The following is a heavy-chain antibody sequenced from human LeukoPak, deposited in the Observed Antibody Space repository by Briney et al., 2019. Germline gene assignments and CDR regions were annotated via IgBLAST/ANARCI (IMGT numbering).Heavy chain of an antibody. CDR3: ARDRDDSVYDFWSGHYKYYYYMDV. J-gene: IGHJ6*03. CDR2: ISAYNGNT. D-gene: IGHD3-3*01. Sequence: VASVKVSCKASGYTFTSYGINWVRQAPGQGLKWMGWISAYNGNTNYAEKLQGRVSMTTDTSTSTAYMELRSLRSDDTAVYYCARDRDDSVYDFWSGHYKYYYYMDVWGKGTTVTVTS. V-gene: IGHV1-18*01. CDR1: GYTFTSYG.